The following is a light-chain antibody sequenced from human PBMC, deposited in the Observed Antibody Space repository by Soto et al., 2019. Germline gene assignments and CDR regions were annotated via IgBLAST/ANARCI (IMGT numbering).Light chain of an antibody. V-gene: IGKV3-20*01. CDR2: GAS. Sequence: EIVLTQSPGTLSLSPGERATLSCRASQSVSSSYLAWYQQKPGQAPRLLIYGASSRATGIPDRFSGSGSGTYFTLTISRLEPEDFAVYYCEQYGSSPWVTFGQGTKVEIK. CDR3: EQYGSSPWVT. J-gene: IGKJ1*01. CDR1: QSVSSSY.